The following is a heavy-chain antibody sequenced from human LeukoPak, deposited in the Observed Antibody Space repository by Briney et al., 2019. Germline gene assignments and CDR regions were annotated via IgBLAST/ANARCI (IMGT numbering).Heavy chain of an antibody. V-gene: IGHV2-5*02. CDR2: IYWDDDK. D-gene: IGHD3-10*01. Sequence: SGPTLVNPTQTLTLTCTFSGFSLSTNGVGVGWIRQPPGEALEWLALIYWDDDKRYSPSLKSRLTITKDTSKNQVVLTMTNMDPVDTATYYCAHSLRITMVRGVINWFDPWGQGTLVTVSS. J-gene: IGHJ5*02. CDR1: GFSLSTNGVG. CDR3: AHSLRITMVRGVINWFDP.